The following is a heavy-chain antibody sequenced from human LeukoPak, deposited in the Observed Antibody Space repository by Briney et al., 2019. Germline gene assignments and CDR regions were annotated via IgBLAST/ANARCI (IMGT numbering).Heavy chain of an antibody. D-gene: IGHD1-26*01. J-gene: IGHJ4*02. Sequence: GGSLRLSCAASGFTVSSNYMSWVRQAPGKGLEWVSTIYASGALNYADSVRGRFTISRDNSKNTLYLQMNSLRAEDTAVYYCAKTGGTYYPAHFDFWGQGTLVTVSS. V-gene: IGHV3-53*01. CDR1: GFTVSSNY. CDR2: IYASGAL. CDR3: AKTGGTYYPAHFDF.